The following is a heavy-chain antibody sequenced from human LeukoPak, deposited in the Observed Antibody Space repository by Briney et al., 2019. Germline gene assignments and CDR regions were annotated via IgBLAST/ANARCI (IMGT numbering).Heavy chain of an antibody. J-gene: IGHJ6*02. CDR3: ARVGSYYDMDV. Sequence: PGGSLRLSCAASGFSLTSKYINWVRQAPGKGREWVVVVESGGDTSYANSVKGRFTVSRDIFQNTLYLQMNNLRAEDTAVYYCARVGSYYDMDVWGQGTTVTVSS. V-gene: IGHV3-53*01. CDR2: VESGGDT. D-gene: IGHD3-10*01. CDR1: GFSLTSKY.